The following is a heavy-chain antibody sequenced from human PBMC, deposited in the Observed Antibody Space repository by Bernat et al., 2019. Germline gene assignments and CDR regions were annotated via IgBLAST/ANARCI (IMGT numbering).Heavy chain of an antibody. J-gene: IGHJ4*02. Sequence: EVQLVESGGGLVQPERSLRLSCAASGFTFDDYAMHWVRQAPGKGLEWVSGISWNSDKIDYADSVKDRFTISRDNAKKSLYLQMNSLRVEDTALYYCAKDKYSSSSEEGFFDYWGQGTLVTVSS. V-gene: IGHV3-9*01. CDR2: ISWNSDKI. CDR1: GFTFDDYA. CDR3: AKDKYSSSSEEGFFDY. D-gene: IGHD6-6*01.